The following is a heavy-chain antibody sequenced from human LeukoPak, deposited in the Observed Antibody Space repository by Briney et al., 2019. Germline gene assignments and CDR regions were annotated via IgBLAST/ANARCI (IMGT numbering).Heavy chain of an antibody. CDR3: ARGSGMFSYDRDTFYQGGLDA. D-gene: IGHD2-2*01. Sequence: PGGSLRLSCVASGFTYSSYTLHWVRQAPGKGLEWVAVVSYDGIKNYADFVKGRFTISRDNSKDTLYLEMKGLRAEDTASYYCARGSGMFSYDRDTFYQGGLDAWGQGTTVTVSS. V-gene: IGHV3-30*04. CDR1: GFTYSSYT. CDR2: VSYDGIK. J-gene: IGHJ6*02.